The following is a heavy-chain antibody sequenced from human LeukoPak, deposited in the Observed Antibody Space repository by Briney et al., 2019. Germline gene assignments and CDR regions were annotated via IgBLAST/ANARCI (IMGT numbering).Heavy chain of an antibody. CDR1: GFTFDDYG. J-gene: IGHJ5*02. CDR2: INWNGGST. CDR3: ARDLSYCSGGSCYSWFDP. D-gene: IGHD2-15*01. Sequence: PGGSLRLSCAASGFTFDDYGMSWVRQAPGKGLEGVTGINWNGGSTGYADSVKGRFTISRDNAKNSLYLQMNSLRAEDTALHHCARDLSYCSGGSCYSWFDPWGQGTLVTVSS. V-gene: IGHV3-20*01.